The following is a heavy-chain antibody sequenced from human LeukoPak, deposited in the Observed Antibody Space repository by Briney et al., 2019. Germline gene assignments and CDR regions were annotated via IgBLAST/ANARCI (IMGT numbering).Heavy chain of an antibody. D-gene: IGHD3-10*01. V-gene: IGHV4-59*08. CDR3: ARLVWFGDLRGDDY. J-gene: IGHJ4*02. CDR1: GGSISSYY. Sequence: SETLSLTCTVSGGSISSYYWSWIRQPPGKGLEWIGYIYYSGSINYNPSLKSRVTISVDTSKNQFSLKLSSVTAADTAVYYCARLVWFGDLRGDDYWGQGTLVTVSS. CDR2: IYYSGSI.